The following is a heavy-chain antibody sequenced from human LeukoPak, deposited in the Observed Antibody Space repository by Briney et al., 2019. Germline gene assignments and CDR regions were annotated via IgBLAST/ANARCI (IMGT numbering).Heavy chain of an antibody. Sequence: GGSLRLSCAASGFTVSTNYMSWVRQAPGKGLEWVSVIYSGDTTFYADSVRGKFTISRDNSKNTLYLQMNSLRAEDTAVYYCASILRSSSGYYFDYWGQGTLVTVTS. J-gene: IGHJ4*02. V-gene: IGHV3-66*01. D-gene: IGHD3-10*01. CDR3: ASILRSSSGYYFDY. CDR1: GFTVSTNY. CDR2: IYSGDTT.